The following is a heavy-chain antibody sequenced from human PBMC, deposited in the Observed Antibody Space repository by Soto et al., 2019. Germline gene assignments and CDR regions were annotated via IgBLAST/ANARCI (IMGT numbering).Heavy chain of an antibody. J-gene: IGHJ3*02. D-gene: IGHD3-3*01. V-gene: IGHV1-2*02. CDR3: ARGGGVGVAGSAAFDM. CDR2: INPATGAA. Sequence: QLHLVQSGAVVKKPGASVTVSCSASGYPVTAYYMHWVRQAPGRGLEWMGGINPATGAAKYTQTCQGRGPMARDTSTGTVFMELSGLASEDTAVFYCARGGGVGVAGSAAFDMWGQGTLVTVSS. CDR1: GYPVTAYY.